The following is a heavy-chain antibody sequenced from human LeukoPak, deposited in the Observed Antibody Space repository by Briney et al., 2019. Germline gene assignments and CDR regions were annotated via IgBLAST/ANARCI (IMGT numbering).Heavy chain of an antibody. CDR2: INHSGST. J-gene: IGHJ3*02. D-gene: IGHD3-10*01. CDR3: AKSNGYGLVDI. V-gene: IGHV4-34*01. CDR1: GGSFSGYY. Sequence: KTSETLSLTCGVHGGSFSGYYWSWIRQPPGKGLEWIGEINHSGSTNYNPSLKSRVTISLDTSRNQFSLKLNSVTAADTAVYYCAKSNGYGLVDIWGQGTMVTVSS.